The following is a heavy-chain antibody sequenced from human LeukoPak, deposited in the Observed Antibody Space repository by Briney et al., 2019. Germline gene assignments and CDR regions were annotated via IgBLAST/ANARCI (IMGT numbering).Heavy chain of an antibody. D-gene: IGHD6-19*01. CDR2: ISGSGGST. Sequence: PGGSLRLSCAASGFTFSSYAMTWVRQAPGKGLEWVSGISGSGGSTYYADSVKGRFTISRDNSKNTVYLQVNSLRADDTAVYYCAKDSGWSAFDIWGQGTMVTVSS. J-gene: IGHJ3*02. CDR1: GFTFSSYA. CDR3: AKDSGWSAFDI. V-gene: IGHV3-23*01.